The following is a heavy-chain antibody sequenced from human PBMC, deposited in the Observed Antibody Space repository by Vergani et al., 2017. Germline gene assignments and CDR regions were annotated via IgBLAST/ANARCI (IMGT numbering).Heavy chain of an antibody. CDR3: ARSLNGGNTPFDY. V-gene: IGHV4-59*12. CDR2: NYYSGST. CDR1: GGSISSYY. Sequence: QVQLQESGPGLVKPSETLSLTCTVSGGSISSYYWSWIRQPPGKGLEWSGYNYYSGSTNYNPSLKSRVTISVDTSKNQFSLKLSSVTAADTAVYYCARSLNGGNTPFDYWGQGTLVTVSS. J-gene: IGHJ4*02. D-gene: IGHD4-23*01.